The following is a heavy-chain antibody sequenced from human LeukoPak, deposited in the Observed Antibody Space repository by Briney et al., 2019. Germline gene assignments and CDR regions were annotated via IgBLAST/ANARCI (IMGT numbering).Heavy chain of an antibody. V-gene: IGHV4-39*07. J-gene: IGHJ6*02. CDR3: ARDAGHQLSRRNYYAMDV. CDR1: SGSINSSSYY. D-gene: IGHD1-1*01. Sequence: PSETLSLTCTVSSGSINSSSYYWGWVRQPPGKGLEWIGSMYYRGSTYYNPSLKSRVTISVDTSKNQFSLKLSSVTAADTAVYYCARDAGHQLSRRNYYAMDVWGQGTTVTVSS. CDR2: MYYRGST.